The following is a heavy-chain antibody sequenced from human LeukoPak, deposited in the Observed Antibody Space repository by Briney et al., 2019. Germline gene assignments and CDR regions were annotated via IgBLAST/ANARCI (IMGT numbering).Heavy chain of an antibody. Sequence: QSGGSLRLSCAASGFTFSSYAMHWVRQAPGKGLEWVAVISYDRSNKYYADSVKGRFTISRDNSKNTLYLQMNSLRAEDTAVYYCARGTGWLGELSGGVDYWGQGTLVTVSS. D-gene: IGHD3-10*01. CDR3: ARGTGWLGELSGGVDY. J-gene: IGHJ4*02. V-gene: IGHV3-30*04. CDR1: GFTFSSYA. CDR2: ISYDRSNK.